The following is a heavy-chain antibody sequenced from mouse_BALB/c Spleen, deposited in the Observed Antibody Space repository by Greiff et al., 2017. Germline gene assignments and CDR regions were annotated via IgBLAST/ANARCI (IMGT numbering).Heavy chain of an antibody. CDR3: VRDGYYYGSSYWYFDV. D-gene: IGHD1-1*01. J-gene: IGHJ1*01. Sequence: VKLMESGPGLVAPSQSLSITCTVSGFSLTSYDISWIRQPPGKGLEWLGVIWTGGGTNYNSAFMSRLSISKDNSKSQVFLKMNSLQTDDTAIYYCVRDGYYYGSSYWYFDVWGAGTTVTVSS. V-gene: IGHV2-9-2*01. CDR1: GFSLTSYD. CDR2: IWTGGGT.